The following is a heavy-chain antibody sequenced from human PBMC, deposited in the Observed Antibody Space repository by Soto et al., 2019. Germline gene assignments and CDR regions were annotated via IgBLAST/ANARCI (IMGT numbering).Heavy chain of an antibody. D-gene: IGHD2-2*01. CDR1: GYTFTGYY. V-gene: IGHV1-2*02. CDR2: INPNSGGT. CDR3: ARESPGIFCSSTSCRYYYYYYGMDV. J-gene: IGHJ6*02. Sequence: GASVKVSCKASGYTFTGYYMHWVRQAPGQGLEWMGWINPNSGGTNYAQKFQGRVTMTRDTSISTAYMELSRLRSDDTAVYYCARESPGIFCSSTSCRYYYYYYGMDVWGQGTPVTVYS.